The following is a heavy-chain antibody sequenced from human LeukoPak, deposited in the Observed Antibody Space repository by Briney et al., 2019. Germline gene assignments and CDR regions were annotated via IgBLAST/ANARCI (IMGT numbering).Heavy chain of an antibody. D-gene: IGHD4-17*01. V-gene: IGHV3-15*01. CDR3: TTVTNPYGDYVLDYYYYYGMDV. Sequence: GGSLRLSCAASGFTFSNAWMSWVRQAPGKGLEWVGRIKSKTDGGTTDYAAPVKGRFTISRDDSKNTLYLQMNSLKTEDTAVYYCTTVTNPYGDYVLDYYYYYGMDVWGQGTTVTVSS. J-gene: IGHJ6*02. CDR1: GFTFSNAW. CDR2: IKSKTDGGTT.